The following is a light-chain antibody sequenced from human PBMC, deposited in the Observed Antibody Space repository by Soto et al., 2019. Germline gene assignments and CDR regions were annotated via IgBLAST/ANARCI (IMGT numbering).Light chain of an antibody. J-gene: IGKJ1*01. V-gene: IGKV3-15*01. CDR2: GAS. CDR3: QQYNNWTRT. Sequence: IVMTQSPGTLSLSPGETATLSCRASQSVSRNLAWYQQKPGQAPRLLIYGASTRATGIPARFSGSGSGTEFTLTISSLQYEDFAVYYCQQYNNWTRTFGQGTKVDIK. CDR1: QSVSRN.